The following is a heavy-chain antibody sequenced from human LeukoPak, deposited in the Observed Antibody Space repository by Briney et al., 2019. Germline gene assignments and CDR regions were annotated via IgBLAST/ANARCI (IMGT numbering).Heavy chain of an antibody. J-gene: IGHJ4*02. CDR3: ARNRFGKGTFDY. V-gene: IGHV4-59*08. Sequence: SETLSLTCTVSGGSISSYYWSWIRQPPGKGLERIGYIYYSGSTNYNPSLKSRVTISEDTSKNQFSLKLSSVTAADTAMYYCARNRFGKGTFDYWGQGTLVTVSS. D-gene: IGHD3-16*01. CDR2: IYYSGST. CDR1: GGSISSYY.